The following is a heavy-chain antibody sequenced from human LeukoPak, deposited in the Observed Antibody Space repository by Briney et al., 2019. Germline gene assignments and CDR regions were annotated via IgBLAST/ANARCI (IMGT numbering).Heavy chain of an antibody. CDR2: INPSGGST. V-gene: IGHV1-46*01. CDR1: GYTFTSYY. D-gene: IGHD4-17*01. CDR3: ARWYGDLDAFDI. Sequence: ASVKVSCKASGYTFTSYYMHWVRQAPGQGLEWMGIINPSGGSTSYAQKFQGRVTMTRDTSISTAYMGLSRLRSDDTAVYYCARWYGDLDAFDIWGQGTMVTVSS. J-gene: IGHJ3*02.